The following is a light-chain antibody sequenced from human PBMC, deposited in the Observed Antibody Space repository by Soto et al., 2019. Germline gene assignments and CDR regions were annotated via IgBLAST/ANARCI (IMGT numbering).Light chain of an antibody. CDR2: GAS. CDR3: QQYNNWPWT. Sequence: EILMTQSPATLSVSPGERATLSCRASQSVSSNLAWYQQKPGQAPRLLIYGASSRATGISARFSGSGSGTEFTLTISSLQSEDFAVYYCQQYNNWPWTFGQGTKVEIK. V-gene: IGKV3D-15*01. CDR1: QSVSSN. J-gene: IGKJ1*01.